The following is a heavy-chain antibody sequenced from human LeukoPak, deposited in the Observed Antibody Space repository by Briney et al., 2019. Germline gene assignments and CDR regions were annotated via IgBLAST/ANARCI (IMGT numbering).Heavy chain of an antibody. D-gene: IGHD3-16*01. V-gene: IGHV3-7*03. Sequence: GGSLRLSCAASGFTFISYWMNWARQAPGKGLEWVASINHNGNVNYYVDSVKGRFTISRDNAKNSLYLQMSNLRAEDTAVYFCARGGGLDVWGQGATVTVSS. J-gene: IGHJ6*02. CDR3: ARGGGLDV. CDR1: GFTFISYW. CDR2: INHNGNVN.